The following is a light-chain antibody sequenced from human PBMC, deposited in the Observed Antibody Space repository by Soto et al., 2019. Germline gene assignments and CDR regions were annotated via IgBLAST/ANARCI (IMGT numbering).Light chain of an antibody. Sequence: DIQMAQSPSALFASIGDRVSVTCRASQPIVTSLAWYQQKPGKAPKLLIYDASVLQTGVPSRFSGFSSGTDFTLTIRGLQPDDFATYFCQQYKSYSAHGLTFGGGTKVVIK. CDR1: QPIVTS. V-gene: IGKV1-5*01. CDR2: DAS. CDR3: QQYKSYSAHGLT. J-gene: IGKJ4*01.